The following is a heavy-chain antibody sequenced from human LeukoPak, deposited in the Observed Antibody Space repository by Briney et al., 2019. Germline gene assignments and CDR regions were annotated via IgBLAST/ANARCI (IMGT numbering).Heavy chain of an antibody. Sequence: GGSLRLSCAVSGFTFSNYAMSWVRQAPGKGLEWVSSLSDNGGSPYYADSVKGRFTISRDNSKNTLYLHMNSLRVEDTAAYYCAKDPETYSSRWFDSWGQGTLVTVSS. CDR3: AKDPETYSSRWFDS. V-gene: IGHV3-23*01. J-gene: IGHJ5*01. CDR1: GFTFSNYA. D-gene: IGHD2-21*01. CDR2: LSDNGGSP.